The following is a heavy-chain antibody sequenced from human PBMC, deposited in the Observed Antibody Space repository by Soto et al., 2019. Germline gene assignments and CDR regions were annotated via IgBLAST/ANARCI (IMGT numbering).Heavy chain of an antibody. CDR2: IDTYGSAT. CDR3: VRVLKSIGWDNDVFDI. CDR1: GFTFSSYG. J-gene: IGHJ3*02. V-gene: IGHV3-74*01. D-gene: IGHD6-19*01. Sequence: GGSLRLSCAASGFTFSSYGMHWVRQAPGKGLAWVSRIDTYGSATKYADSVEGRFSISKDNAENTLYLQMNNLRADDTAVYYCVRVLKSIGWDNDVFDIWGQGTMVTVSS.